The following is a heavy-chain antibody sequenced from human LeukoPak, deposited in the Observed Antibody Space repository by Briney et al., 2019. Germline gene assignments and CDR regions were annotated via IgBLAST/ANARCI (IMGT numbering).Heavy chain of an antibody. CDR2: IYYTGST. CDR3: ATYGSGSYDSHFDH. J-gene: IGHJ4*02. D-gene: IGHD3-10*01. CDR1: GDSISTYY. Sequence: SETLSLTCTVSGDSISTYYWSWIRQPPGKGLEWIGHIYYTGSTNYNPSLKSRVAISVDTSKNQFSLNLTSVTAADTAVYYCATYGSGSYDSHFDHWGQGTLVTVSS. V-gene: IGHV4-59*01.